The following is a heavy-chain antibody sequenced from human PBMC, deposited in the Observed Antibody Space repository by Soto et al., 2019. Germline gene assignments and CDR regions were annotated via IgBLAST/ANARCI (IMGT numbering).Heavy chain of an antibody. CDR3: AKVGDYYGSVRYCYMDV. J-gene: IGHJ6*03. V-gene: IGHV1-46*03. CDR1: GYTFTSYY. D-gene: IGHD3-10*01. CDR2: INPSGGST. Sequence: ASVKVSCKASGYTFTSYYMHWVRQAPGQGLEWMGIINPSGGSTSYAQKFQGRVTMTRDTSTSTVYMELSSLRSEDTAVYYCAKVGDYYGSVRYCYMDVWGKGTTVTVSS.